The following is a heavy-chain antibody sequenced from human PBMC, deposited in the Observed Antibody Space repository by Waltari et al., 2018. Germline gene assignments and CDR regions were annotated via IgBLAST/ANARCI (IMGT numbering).Heavy chain of an antibody. CDR2: ITSDGRYA. J-gene: IGHJ4*02. Sequence: EVQLVESGGGLVQPGGSLRLSCTASGFIFGAFWMHWVRQAPGKGLVSVSRITSDGRYATYAAAVKVRFTIYRDNAKNTVYLQMDSLRADDTAVYYCVRVFYGSGSSLEYWGQGALVSVSS. CDR1: GFIFGAFW. CDR3: VRVFYGSGSSLEY. V-gene: IGHV3-74*01. D-gene: IGHD3-10*01.